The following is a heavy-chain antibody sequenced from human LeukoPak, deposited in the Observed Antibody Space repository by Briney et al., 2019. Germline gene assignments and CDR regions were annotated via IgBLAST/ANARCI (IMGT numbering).Heavy chain of an antibody. J-gene: IGHJ4*02. CDR2: IKSKTDDGTT. D-gene: IGHD3-22*01. Sequence: GGSLRLSCAASGFTFSNAWMSWGRQAPGKGLEWVGRIKSKTDDGTTDYAAPVKGRFAISRDDSKNTLYLQMNSLKTEDTAVYYCTTAVYYYDSSGYYAFDYWGQGTLVTVSS. V-gene: IGHV3-15*01. CDR1: GFTFSNAW. CDR3: TTAVYYYDSSGYYAFDY.